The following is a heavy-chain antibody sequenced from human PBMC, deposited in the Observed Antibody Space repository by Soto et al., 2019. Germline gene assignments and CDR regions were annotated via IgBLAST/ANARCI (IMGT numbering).Heavy chain of an antibody. Sequence: PSETLSLTCTVSGGSISSGGYYWSWIRQHPGKGLEWIGYIYYSGSTHYNASLKSRVTISVDTSKNQVSLKLSSVTAADTAVYYCARVNYYESSGYFDYWGQGTLVTVSS. CDR2: IYYSGST. D-gene: IGHD3-22*01. V-gene: IGHV4-31*03. J-gene: IGHJ4*02. CDR3: ARVNYYESSGYFDY. CDR1: GGSISSGGYY.